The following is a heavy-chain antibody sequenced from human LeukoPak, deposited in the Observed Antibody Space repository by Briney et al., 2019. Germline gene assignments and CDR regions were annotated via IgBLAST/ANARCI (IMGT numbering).Heavy chain of an antibody. CDR2: ISGSGGST. J-gene: IGHJ4*02. CDR3: AKDLSLYCGGDCYRNEFYFDY. Sequence: PGGSLRLSCAASGFTFSNYAMSWVRQVPGKGLEWVSAISGSGGSTYYADSVKGRFTISRDKSKNTLYLQMNSLRAEDTAVYYCAKDLSLYCGGDCYRNEFYFDYWGQGTLVTVSS. V-gene: IGHV3-23*01. D-gene: IGHD2-21*02. CDR1: GFTFSNYA.